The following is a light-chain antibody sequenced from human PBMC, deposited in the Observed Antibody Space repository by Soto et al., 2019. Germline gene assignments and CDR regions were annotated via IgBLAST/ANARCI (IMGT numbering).Light chain of an antibody. CDR1: QSISSSF. V-gene: IGKV3-20*01. CDR3: QQYYSSLT. J-gene: IGKJ1*01. Sequence: EIVLTQSPGSLSLSPGDRATLSCRASQSISSSFFAWYQQKPGQAPRLLIYGASRRATGIPDRFTGSGSGTDFTLTISRLEPEDFAVYYCQQYYSSLTFGLGTKVEIK. CDR2: GAS.